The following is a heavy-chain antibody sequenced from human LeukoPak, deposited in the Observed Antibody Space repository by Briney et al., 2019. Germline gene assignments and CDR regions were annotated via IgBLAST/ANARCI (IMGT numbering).Heavy chain of an antibody. CDR2: IYYSAST. CDR3: ARDRFSSSWYGGWFDP. V-gene: IGHV4-61*01. D-gene: IGHD6-13*01. Sequence: SETXSXTXTXXGGXVSSGSYYWSWIRQPPGKGLEWIGYIYYSASTNYNPSLKSRVTISVDTSNNQFSLKLSSVTAADTAVYYCARDRFSSSWYGGWFDPWGQGTLVTVSS. J-gene: IGHJ5*02. CDR1: GGXVSSGSYY.